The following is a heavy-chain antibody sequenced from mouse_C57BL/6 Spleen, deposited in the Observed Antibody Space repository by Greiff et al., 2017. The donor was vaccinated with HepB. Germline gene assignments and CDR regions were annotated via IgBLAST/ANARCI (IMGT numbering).Heavy chain of an antibody. CDR2: IHPNSGST. V-gene: IGHV1-64*01. J-gene: IGHJ2*01. Sequence: VQLQQPGAELVKPGASVKLSCKASGYTFTSYWMHWVKQRPGQGLEWIGMIHPNSGSTNYNEKFKSKATLTVDKSSSTAYMQLSSLTSEDSAVFYCARNGRELGRDYFDYWGQGTTLTVSS. CDR3: ARNGRELGRDYFDY. D-gene: IGHD4-1*01. CDR1: GYTFTSYW.